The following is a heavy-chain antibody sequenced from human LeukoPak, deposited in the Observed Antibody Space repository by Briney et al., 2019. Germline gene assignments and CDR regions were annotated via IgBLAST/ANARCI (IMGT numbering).Heavy chain of an antibody. Sequence: SETLSLTCAVSGGSISSGGYSWSCIRQPPGKCLEWIGYIYHSGSTYYNPSLKSRVTISVDRSKNQFSLKLSSVTAADTAVYYCARRSWQLVQAYYYYFMDVWGKGTPVTVSS. CDR1: GGSISSGGYS. D-gene: IGHD6-6*01. J-gene: IGHJ6*03. CDR2: IYHSGST. V-gene: IGHV4-30-2*01. CDR3: ARRSWQLVQAYYYYFMDV.